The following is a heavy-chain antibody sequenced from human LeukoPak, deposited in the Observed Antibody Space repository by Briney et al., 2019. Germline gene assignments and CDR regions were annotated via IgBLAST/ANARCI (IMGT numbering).Heavy chain of an antibody. D-gene: IGHD4/OR15-4a*01. CDR1: GYTFTSYD. CDR3: AISMVAVEYNWFDP. Sequence: SSVKVSCKASGYTFTSYDINWVRQATGQGLEWMGWMKPNSGNTGYAQKFQGRVTMTRNTSISTAYMELSSLRSEDTAVYYCAISMVAVEYNWFDPWGQGTLVTVSS. J-gene: IGHJ5*02. V-gene: IGHV1-8*01. CDR2: MKPNSGNT.